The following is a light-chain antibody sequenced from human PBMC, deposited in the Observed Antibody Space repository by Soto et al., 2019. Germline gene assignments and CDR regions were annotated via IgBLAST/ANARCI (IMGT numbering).Light chain of an antibody. CDR3: QQRSNWPLT. Sequence: EIVLTKSPATLSLSPGERATLSCRASQSISSYLAGYQQKLGQAPRPLIYDASNSATRVPARFSGSRSGTDFTLTISSLEPEDFAVYYCQQRSNWPLTCGQGTVLDI. J-gene: IGKJ5*01. CDR2: DAS. CDR1: QSISSY. V-gene: IGKV3-11*01.